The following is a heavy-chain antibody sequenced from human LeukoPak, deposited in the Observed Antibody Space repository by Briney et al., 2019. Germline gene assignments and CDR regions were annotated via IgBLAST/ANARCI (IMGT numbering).Heavy chain of an antibody. J-gene: IGHJ4*02. CDR2: IYYSGST. Sequence: SETLSLTCTVSGGSISSYYWSWIRQPPGKGLEWIGYIYYSGSTNYNPSLKSRVTISVDTSKNQFSLKVSSVTAADTAVYYCASNYYGWGSLDYWGQGNLVTVSS. CDR3: ASNYYGWGSLDY. D-gene: IGHD3-10*01. V-gene: IGHV4-59*08. CDR1: GGSISSYY.